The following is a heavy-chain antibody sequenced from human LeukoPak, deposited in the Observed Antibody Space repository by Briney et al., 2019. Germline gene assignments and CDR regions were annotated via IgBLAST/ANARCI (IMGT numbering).Heavy chain of an antibody. CDR1: GFTVSSNY. CDR2: IYSGGST. J-gene: IGHJ4*02. Sequence: GGSLRLSCAASGFTVSSNYMSWVRQAPGKGLEWVSVIYSGGSTYYADSVKGRFTISRDNSKNTLYFQMNSLRAEDTAVYYCARGGMGGSYFDFDYWGQGTLVTVSS. D-gene: IGHD1-26*01. CDR3: ARGGMGGSYFDFDY. V-gene: IGHV3-66*01.